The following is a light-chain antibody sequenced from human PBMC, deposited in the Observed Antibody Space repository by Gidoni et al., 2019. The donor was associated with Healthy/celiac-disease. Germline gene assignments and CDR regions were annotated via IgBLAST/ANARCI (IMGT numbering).Light chain of an antibody. Sequence: QSVLTQPPSASGTPGQRVTISCSGSSSNIGSNYVYWYQQLPGTAPKLLIYRNNQRPSGVPARFAGSKSGTSASLAISAFRSEDEADYYCAAWDDSLSGWVFGGGTKLTVL. V-gene: IGLV1-47*01. CDR1: SSNIGSNY. CDR3: AAWDDSLSGWV. J-gene: IGLJ3*02. CDR2: RNN.